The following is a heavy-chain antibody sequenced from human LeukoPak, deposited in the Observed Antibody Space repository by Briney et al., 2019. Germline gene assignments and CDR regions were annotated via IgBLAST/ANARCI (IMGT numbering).Heavy chain of an antibody. V-gene: IGHV3-9*01. CDR1: GFTFDDYA. J-gene: IGHJ4*02. D-gene: IGHD3-22*01. CDR3: AREISNMYYYDSSGSPDY. Sequence: PGGSLRLSCAASGFTFDDYAMHWVRQPPGKGLEWVSGVSWNSGSLDYADSVKGRFTISRDNAKNSLYLQMNSLRAEDTAVHYCAREISNMYYYDSSGSPDYWGQGTLVTVSS. CDR2: VSWNSGSL.